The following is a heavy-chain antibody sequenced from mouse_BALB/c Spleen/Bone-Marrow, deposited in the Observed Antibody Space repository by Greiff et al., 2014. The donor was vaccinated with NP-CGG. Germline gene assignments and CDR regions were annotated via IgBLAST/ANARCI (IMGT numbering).Heavy chain of an antibody. CDR2: INPDSSTI. CDR1: GFDFSRYW. D-gene: IGHD4-1*01. V-gene: IGHV4-1*02. CDR3: ARHWDWYFDV. J-gene: IGHJ1*01. Sequence: EVKLQESGGGLVQPGGSLKLSCAASGFDFSRYWMSWVRQAPGKGLEWIGEINPDSSTINYTPSLKDKFIISRDNAKNTLFLQMSKVRSEDTALYYCARHWDWYFDVCGAGTTVTVSS.